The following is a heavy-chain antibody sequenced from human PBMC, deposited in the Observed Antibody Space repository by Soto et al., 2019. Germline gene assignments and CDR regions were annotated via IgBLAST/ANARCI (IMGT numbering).Heavy chain of an antibody. CDR3: ARGNDFWSGYYYFDY. J-gene: IGHJ4*02. CDR1: GGSISSGDYY. D-gene: IGHD3-3*01. V-gene: IGHV4-30-4*02. Sequence: PSDTLSLTCTVSGGSISSGDYYWSWIRQPPGKGLGWIGYIYYSGSTYYNPSLKSRVTISVDTSKNQFSLKLSSVTAADTAVYYCARGNDFWSGYYYFDYWGQGTLVTV. CDR2: IYYSGST.